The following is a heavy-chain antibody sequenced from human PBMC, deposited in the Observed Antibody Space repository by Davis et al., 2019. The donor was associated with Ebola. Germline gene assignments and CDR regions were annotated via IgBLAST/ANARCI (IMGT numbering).Heavy chain of an antibody. CDR3: TRGIYDSSGYSHFDY. Sequence: SETLSLTCTVSGGSISSSSYYWAWTRQLPGKGLEWIGSAYYSGSTYYNPSLKSRVTISVDTSKNQFSLKLKSVTAADTAVYYCTRGIYDSSGYSHFDYWGQGTLVTVSS. J-gene: IGHJ4*02. CDR1: GGSISSSSYY. CDR2: AYYSGST. V-gene: IGHV4-39*01. D-gene: IGHD3-22*01.